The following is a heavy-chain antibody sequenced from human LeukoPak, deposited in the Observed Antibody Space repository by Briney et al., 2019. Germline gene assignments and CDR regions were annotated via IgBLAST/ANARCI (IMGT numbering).Heavy chain of an antibody. CDR1: GFTFSSYA. Sequence: GGSLRLSCAASGFTFSSYAMSWVRQAPGKGLEWVSAISGSGGSTYYADSVKGRFTISRDNSKNTLYLQMNSLRAKDTAVYYSAKDRGDFFGSPFDYWGQGTLVTVSS. V-gene: IGHV3-23*01. CDR3: AKDRGDFFGSPFDY. D-gene: IGHD3-10*01. CDR2: ISGSGGST. J-gene: IGHJ4*02.